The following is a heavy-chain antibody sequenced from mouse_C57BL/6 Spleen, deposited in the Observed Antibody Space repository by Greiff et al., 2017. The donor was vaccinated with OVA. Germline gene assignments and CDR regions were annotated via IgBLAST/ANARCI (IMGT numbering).Heavy chain of an antibody. D-gene: IGHD1-1*01. V-gene: IGHV3-6*01. CDR1: GYSITSGYY. CDR2: ISYDGSN. J-gene: IGHJ2*01. CDR3: ARDYYGSSYYY. Sequence: DVQLQESGPGLVKPSQSLSLTCSVTGYSITSGYYWNWIRQFPGNKLEWMGYISYDGSNNYNPSLKNRISITRDTSKNQFFLKLNSVTTEDTATYYCARDYYGSSYYYWGQGTTLTVSS.